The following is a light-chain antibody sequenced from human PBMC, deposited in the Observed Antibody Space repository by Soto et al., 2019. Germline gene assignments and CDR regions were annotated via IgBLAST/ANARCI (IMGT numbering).Light chain of an antibody. CDR3: QQYNNWPRT. CDR1: QSVGSN. J-gene: IGKJ1*01. Sequence: EILMTQSPATLSVSPGERVTLSCRASQSVGSNLAWYLQKPGQAPGLLIYGASTRATGIPARFTGSGSGTEFTLTISSLQSEDFAVYYCQQYNNWPRTFGQGTKVEIK. CDR2: GAS. V-gene: IGKV3-15*01.